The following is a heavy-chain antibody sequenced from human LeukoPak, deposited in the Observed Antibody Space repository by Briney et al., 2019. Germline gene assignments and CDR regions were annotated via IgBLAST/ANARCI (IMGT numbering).Heavy chain of an antibody. V-gene: IGHV3-7*01. CDR3: GRGHYGLDV. CDR1: GFTFSGSW. Sequence: LGGSLRLSCAASGFTFSGSWMTWVRQTPGGGLEWVAHINPDGSERDYVDSVKGRLPISRDNAANSLSLQMNSLRVEDTAVYYCGRGHYGLDVWGRGTTVTISS. CDR2: INPDGSER. J-gene: IGHJ6*02.